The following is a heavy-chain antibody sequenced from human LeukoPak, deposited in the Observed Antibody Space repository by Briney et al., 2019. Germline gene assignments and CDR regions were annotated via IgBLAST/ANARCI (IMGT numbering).Heavy chain of an antibody. CDR3: ARDSELGGSWLPNHALDY. J-gene: IGHJ4*02. CDR2: ISYDGSNK. V-gene: IGHV3-30*04. CDR1: VFTFSSYA. Sequence: GRSLRLSCAASVFTFSSYAMHWVRQAPAKGLEWVAVISYDGSNKYYADSVKGRFTISRDNPKNTLYLQMNSLRAEDTAVYYCARDSELGGSWLPNHALDYWGQGTLVTVSS. D-gene: IGHD6-19*01.